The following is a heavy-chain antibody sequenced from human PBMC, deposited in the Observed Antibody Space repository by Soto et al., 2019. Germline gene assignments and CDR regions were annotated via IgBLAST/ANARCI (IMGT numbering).Heavy chain of an antibody. CDR2: ISGSGGST. V-gene: IGHV3-23*01. CDR1: GCTFSSYA. CDR3: AKVSERPFDY. J-gene: IGHJ4*02. Sequence: GSLLLACSASGCTFSSYAMSWVRQAPGKGLEWVSAISGSGGSTYYADSVKGRFTISRDNSKNTLYLQMNSLRAEDTDVYYCAKVSERPFDYWGQGTLVTVSS.